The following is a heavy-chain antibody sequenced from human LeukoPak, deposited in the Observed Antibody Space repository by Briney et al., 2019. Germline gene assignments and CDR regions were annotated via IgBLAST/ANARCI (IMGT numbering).Heavy chain of an antibody. V-gene: IGHV3-7*01. Sequence: GGSLRLSCAASGFTFSSYWMHWVRQAPGKGLEWVANIKQDGSVENYVDSVKGRFTISRDNAKNSLYLRMNSLRAEDTAVYYCARDPVGAPYYDYWGQGTLVTVSS. CDR2: IKQDGSVE. J-gene: IGHJ4*02. CDR1: GFTFSSYW. D-gene: IGHD1-26*01. CDR3: ARDPVGAPYYDY.